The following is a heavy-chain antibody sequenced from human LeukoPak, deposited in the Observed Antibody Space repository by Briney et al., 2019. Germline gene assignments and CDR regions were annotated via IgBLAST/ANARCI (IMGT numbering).Heavy chain of an antibody. CDR1: GFTFSNYW. CDR3: AGEPLAARSFDYDYYMDV. Sequence: GGSLRLSCAASGFTFSNYWMTWVRQAPGKGLEWVALISYDGSDKVYADSVKGRFTVSRDNSKQTLYLQLNSLRGDDTAVYYCAGEPLAARSFDYDYYMDVWGKGTTVTVSS. J-gene: IGHJ6*03. V-gene: IGHV3-30*03. CDR2: ISYDGSDK. D-gene: IGHD6-6*01.